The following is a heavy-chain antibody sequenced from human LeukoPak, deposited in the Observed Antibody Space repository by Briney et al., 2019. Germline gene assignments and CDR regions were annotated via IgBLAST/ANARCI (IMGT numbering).Heavy chain of an antibody. CDR1: GGSFSGYY. CDR3: ARGLQSGSYWINWFDP. J-gene: IGHJ5*02. V-gene: IGHV4-34*01. Sequence: PSETLSLTCAVYGGSFSGYYWSWIRQPPGKGLEWIGEINHSGSTNYNPSLKSRVTISVDTSKNQFSLKLSSVTAADTAVYYCARGLQSGSYWINWFDPWGQGTLVTVSS. CDR2: INHSGST. D-gene: IGHD6-6*01.